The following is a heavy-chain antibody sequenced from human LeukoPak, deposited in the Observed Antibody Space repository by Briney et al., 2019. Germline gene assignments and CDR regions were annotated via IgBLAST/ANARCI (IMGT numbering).Heavy chain of an antibody. D-gene: IGHD2-15*01. CDR2: ISSSSSTI. CDR1: GFTFSSYS. Sequence: GGSLRLSCAASGFTFSSYSMDWVRQAPGKGLEWVSYISSSSSTIYYADSVKGRFTISRDSSKNTPYLQMNSLRAEDAAVYYCAKAPVTTCSGAYCYPFDYWGRGTLVTVSS. V-gene: IGHV3-48*01. J-gene: IGHJ4*02. CDR3: AKAPVTTCSGAYCYPFDY.